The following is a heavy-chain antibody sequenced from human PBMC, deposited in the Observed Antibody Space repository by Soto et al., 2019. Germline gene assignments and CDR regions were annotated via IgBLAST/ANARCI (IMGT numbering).Heavy chain of an antibody. CDR2: INRSGFT. D-gene: IGHD1-26*01. V-gene: IGHV4-34*02. CDR1: GGSFSDYY. J-gene: IGHJ3*01. CDR3: VRGRAFMSRNAVDL. Sequence: QVQLQQRGAGLLKPSETLSLTCAVHGGSFSDYYWTWIRQPPGKGLEWIGEINRSGFTSYNPSLKSRLTISVDTSKREFSLNVSSVTAADTAVYYCVRGRAFMSRNAVDLWGQGTLVAVSS.